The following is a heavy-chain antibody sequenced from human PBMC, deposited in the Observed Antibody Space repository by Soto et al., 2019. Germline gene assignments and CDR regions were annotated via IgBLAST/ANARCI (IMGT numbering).Heavy chain of an antibody. CDR1: GFTFSSYA. CDR3: AKDYYDSSGYYPTSENAFDI. D-gene: IGHD3-22*01. CDR2: ISGSGGST. Sequence: PGGSLRLSCAASGFTFSSYAMSWVRQAPGKGLEWVSAISGSGGSTYYADSVKGRFTISRDNSKNTLYLQMNSLRAEDTAVYYCAKDYYDSSGYYPTSENAFDIWGQGTMVTVSS. V-gene: IGHV3-23*01. J-gene: IGHJ3*02.